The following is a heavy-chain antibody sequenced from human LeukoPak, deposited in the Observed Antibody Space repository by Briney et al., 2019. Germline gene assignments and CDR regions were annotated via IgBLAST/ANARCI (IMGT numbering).Heavy chain of an antibody. J-gene: IGHJ4*02. CDR1: GFTISNYW. CDR2: IKQDGSEK. CDR3: ARGGRRFDY. V-gene: IGHV3-7*03. Sequence: GGSLRLSCAASGFTISNYWITWVRQAPGKGLEWVANIKQDGSEKYYVDSVKGRFTISRDNAKNSLYLQMNSLRAEDTAVYYCARGGRRFDYWGQGTLVTVSS. D-gene: IGHD1-26*01.